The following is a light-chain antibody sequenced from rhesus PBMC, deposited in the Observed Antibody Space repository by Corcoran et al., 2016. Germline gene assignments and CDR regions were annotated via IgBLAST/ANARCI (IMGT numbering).Light chain of an antibody. CDR3: QQYKIMYT. V-gene: IGKV1-32*05. Sequence: DIQLTQSPSSLSASIGDRVTISCRASQDIDTYLNWYQPKPGRAPKLLIVYANRYQSGVPSMFTGSGCGTDVTLTISSLQPEDLATYYCQQYKIMYTFGQGTKVEIK. CDR1: QDIDTY. J-gene: IGKJ2*01. CDR2: YAN.